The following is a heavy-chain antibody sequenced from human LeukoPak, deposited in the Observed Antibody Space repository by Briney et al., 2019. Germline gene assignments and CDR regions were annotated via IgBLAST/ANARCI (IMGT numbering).Heavy chain of an antibody. CDR2: ISAYNGST. Sequence: ASVEVSCKASGYTFTSYGISWVRQAPGQGLEWMGWISAYNGSTNYAQKLQGRVTMTTDTSTSTAYMELRSLRSDDTAVYYCARAGYYGSGSYYTVPYNWFDPWGQGTLVTVSS. V-gene: IGHV1-18*01. D-gene: IGHD3-10*01. CDR3: ARAGYYGSGSYYTVPYNWFDP. J-gene: IGHJ5*02. CDR1: GYTFTSYG.